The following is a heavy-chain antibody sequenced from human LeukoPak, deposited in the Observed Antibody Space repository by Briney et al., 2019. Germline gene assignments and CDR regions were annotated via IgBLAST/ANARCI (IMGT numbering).Heavy chain of an antibody. CDR1: GYTLTELS. CDR3: ASGEGQRWLQLLR. D-gene: IGHD5-24*01. CDR2: FDPEDGET. J-gene: IGHJ4*02. V-gene: IGHV1-24*01. Sequence: ASVKVSCKVSGYTLTELSMHWVRQAPGKGLEWMGGFDPEDGETIYAQKFQGRVTMTEDTSTDTAYMELSSLRSEDTAVYYCASGEGQRWLQLLRWGQGTLATVSS.